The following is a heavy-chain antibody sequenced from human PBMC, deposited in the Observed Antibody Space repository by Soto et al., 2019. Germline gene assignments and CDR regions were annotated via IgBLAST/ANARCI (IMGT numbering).Heavy chain of an antibody. V-gene: IGHV4-34*01. CDR2: INHSGST. J-gene: IGHJ5*02. CDR1: GGSFSGYY. CDR3: ARRKMVRGVIMRSRWFDP. Sequence: SETLSLTCAVYGGSFSGYYWSWIRQPPGKGLEWIGEINHSGSTNYNPSLKSRVTISVDTSKNQFSLKLRSVTAADTAVYYCARRKMVRGVIMRSRWFDPWGQGTLVTVSS. D-gene: IGHD3-10*01.